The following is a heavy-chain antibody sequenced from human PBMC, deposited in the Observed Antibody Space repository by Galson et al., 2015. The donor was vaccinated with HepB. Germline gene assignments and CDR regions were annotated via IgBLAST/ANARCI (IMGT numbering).Heavy chain of an antibody. J-gene: IGHJ4*02. D-gene: IGHD4-11*01. CDR2: ISYDGSNK. CDR1: GFTFSSYS. CDR3: AKDHYSNYPGMDY. V-gene: IGHV3-30*18. Sequence: SLRLSCAASGFTFSSYSMHWVRQAPGKGLEWVAVISYDGSNKYYADSVKGRFTISRDNSKNTLYLQMNSLRAEDTAVYYCAKDHYSNYPGMDYGGQGTLVTVSS.